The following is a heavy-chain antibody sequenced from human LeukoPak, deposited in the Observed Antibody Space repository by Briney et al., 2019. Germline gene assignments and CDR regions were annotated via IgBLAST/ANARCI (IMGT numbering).Heavy chain of an antibody. Sequence: SETLSLTCTVSGGSISGYYWNWIRQPPGKGLEWIGYIYYSGNTNYNPSLKSRVTISVDTSKNQFSLKLSSVTAADTAVYYCARHNRGFLDYWGQGTLVTVSS. J-gene: IGHJ4*02. CDR1: GGSISGYY. CDR2: IYYSGNT. CDR3: ARHNRGFLDY. V-gene: IGHV4-59*08. D-gene: IGHD5-12*01.